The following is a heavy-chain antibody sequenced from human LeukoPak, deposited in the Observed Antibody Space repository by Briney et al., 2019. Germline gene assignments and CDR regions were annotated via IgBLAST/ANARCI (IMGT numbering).Heavy chain of an antibody. CDR2: IYSGGST. CDR1: GFTVSSNY. V-gene: IGHV3-66*02. D-gene: IGHD5/OR15-5a*01. J-gene: IGHJ4*02. Sequence: PGGSLRLSCAASGFTVSSNYMSWVRQAPGKGLEWVSVIYSGGSTNYADSVKGRFTISRDNSKNTLYLQMNSLRAEDTAVYYCVRDLPSINWGQGTLVTVSS. CDR3: VRDLPSIN.